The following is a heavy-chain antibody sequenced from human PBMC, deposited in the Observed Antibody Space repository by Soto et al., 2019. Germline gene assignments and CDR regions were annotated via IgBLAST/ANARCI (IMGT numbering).Heavy chain of an antibody. V-gene: IGHV4-59*01. CDR1: GGSLSRYF. Sequence: QVQLQESGPGLVKPSETLSLTCTVSGGSLSRYFWSWIRQPPGKGLEWIGYIYYSGSTNYNPSLKGRVTISVDTSNNQFSLNLRSATAADTAVYYCAREAVKDDFWSGYYSPYYYYYLDVWGKGTTVTVSS. D-gene: IGHD3-3*01. CDR3: AREAVKDDFWSGYYSPYYYYYLDV. CDR2: IYYSGST. J-gene: IGHJ6*03.